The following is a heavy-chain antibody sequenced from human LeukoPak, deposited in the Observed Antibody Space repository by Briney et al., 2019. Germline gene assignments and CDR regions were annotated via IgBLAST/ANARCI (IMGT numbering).Heavy chain of an antibody. CDR3: ASHYYDSSGYNDY. Sequence: GGSLRLSCAASGFTVSSNYVSWVRQAPGKGLEWVSVIYSGGSTYYADSVKGRFTISRDNSKNTLYLQTNSLRAEDTAVHYCASHYYDSSGYNDYWGQGTLVTVSS. V-gene: IGHV3-53*01. J-gene: IGHJ4*02. CDR1: GFTVSSNY. D-gene: IGHD3-22*01. CDR2: IYSGGST.